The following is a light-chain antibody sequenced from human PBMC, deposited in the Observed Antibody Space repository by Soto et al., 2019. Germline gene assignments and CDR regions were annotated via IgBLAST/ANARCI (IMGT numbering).Light chain of an antibody. CDR3: QQYNNWPQT. Sequence: EIVVTQSPANLSVSPGKRATLSRRASQSVSSNLAWYQQRPGQAPRLLIYGASTRATGIPARFSGSGSGTDFTLTISSLQSEDFAVYYCQQYNNWPQTFGQGTKLEIK. J-gene: IGKJ2*01. CDR2: GAS. CDR1: QSVSSN. V-gene: IGKV3-15*01.